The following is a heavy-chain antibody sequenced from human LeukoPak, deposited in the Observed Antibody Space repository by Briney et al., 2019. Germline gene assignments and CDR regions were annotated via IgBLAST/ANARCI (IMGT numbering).Heavy chain of an antibody. CDR3: AREGTAGTNLNWFDP. J-gene: IGHJ5*02. CDR2: ISYSGST. CDR1: GGSISSYY. D-gene: IGHD1-1*01. Sequence: PSETLSLTCAVSGGSISSYYWSWIRQPPGKGLEWIGYISYSGSTNFNPSLKSRVTISVDTSKNQFSLKLSSVTAANTAVYYCAREGTAGTNLNWFDPWGQGTLVTVSS. V-gene: IGHV4-59*01.